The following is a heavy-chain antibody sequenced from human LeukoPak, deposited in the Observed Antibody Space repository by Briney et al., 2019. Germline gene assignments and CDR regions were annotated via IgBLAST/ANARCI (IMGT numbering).Heavy chain of an antibody. CDR3: ARVGVGYSSGWYYYYFDY. V-gene: IGHV4-39*07. Sequence: SETLSLTCTVSGGSISSSSYYWGWIRQPPGKELEWIGSIYSGGSSYYNPSLKSRVTISVDTSKNQFSLKLSSVTAADTAVYYCARVGVGYSSGWYYYYFDYWGQGTLVTVSS. CDR1: GGSISSSSYY. D-gene: IGHD6-19*01. J-gene: IGHJ4*02. CDR2: IYSGGSS.